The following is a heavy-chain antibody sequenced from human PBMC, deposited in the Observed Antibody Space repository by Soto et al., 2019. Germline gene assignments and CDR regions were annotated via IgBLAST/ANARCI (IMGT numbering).Heavy chain of an antibody. CDR2: IGTAGDK. CDR1: GFTFSTYD. Sequence: EVQLVESGGGLVPPGGSLRLSCVASGFTFSTYDMHWVRQATGKGPEWVSGIGTAGDKYYPASVKGRFTISREDANDSLYLQMNILRVGDTAVYYCVRGNYDIWSGYPPGAFDMWGQGTTVIVSS. CDR3: VRGNYDIWSGYPPGAFDM. J-gene: IGHJ3*02. D-gene: IGHD3-3*01. V-gene: IGHV3-13*01.